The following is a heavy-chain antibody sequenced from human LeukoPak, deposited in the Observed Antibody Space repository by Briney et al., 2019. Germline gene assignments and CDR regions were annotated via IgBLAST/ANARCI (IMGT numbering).Heavy chain of an antibody. CDR2: IYYSGST. Sequence: SETLSLTCTVSGGSISSYYWSWIRQPPGKGLEWIGHIYYSGSTNYNPSLKSRVTISVDTSKNQFSLKLSSVTAADTAVYYCAREKGIVAGLYYYYGMDVWGQGTTVTVSS. V-gene: IGHV4-59*01. CDR1: GGSISSYY. CDR3: AREKGIVAGLYYYYGMDV. D-gene: IGHD6-19*01. J-gene: IGHJ6*02.